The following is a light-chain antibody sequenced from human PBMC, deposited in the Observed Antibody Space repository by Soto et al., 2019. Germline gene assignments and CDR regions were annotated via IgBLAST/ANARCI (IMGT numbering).Light chain of an antibody. J-gene: IGKJ4*01. CDR2: KAS. Sequence: IQMTQSPSTLSASVGDRVTIAGRASQSISSWLAWYQQKPGKAPNLLIYKASSLESEVPSRFSGSGSGTEFTLTISSLQPDDFATYYCQHYSSYPLTFGGGTKVDI. CDR3: QHYSSYPLT. CDR1: QSISSW. V-gene: IGKV1-5*03.